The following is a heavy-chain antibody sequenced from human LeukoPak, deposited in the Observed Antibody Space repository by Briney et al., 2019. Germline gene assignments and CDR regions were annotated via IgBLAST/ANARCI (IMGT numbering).Heavy chain of an antibody. CDR2: IYTSGST. V-gene: IGHV4-4*07. J-gene: IGHJ1*01. CDR3: ARGQPYGSGSYYRDPAEYFQH. CDR1: GGSISSYY. Sequence: SGTLSLTCTVSGGSISSYYWSWIRQPAGKGLEWIGRIYTSGSTNYNPSLKSRVTMSVGTSKNQFSLKLSSVTAADTAVYYCARGQPYGSGSYYRDPAEYFQHWGQGTLVTVSS. D-gene: IGHD3-10*01.